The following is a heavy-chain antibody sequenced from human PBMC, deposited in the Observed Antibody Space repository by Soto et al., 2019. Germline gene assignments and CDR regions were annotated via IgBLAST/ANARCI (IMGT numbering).Heavy chain of an antibody. J-gene: IGHJ4*02. V-gene: IGHV2-5*02. CDR3: AHVSHIATRPDAFDY. Sequence: QITLKESGPTLVKPTQTLTLTCTFSGFSLSTSGVGVGWIRQPPGKALEWLALIYWDDDKRYSPSLKSRLTITKDTSKNQVVLTMTNMDPVDTATYYYAHVSHIATRPDAFDYWGQGTLVTVSS. CDR2: IYWDDDK. CDR1: GFSLSTSGVG. D-gene: IGHD6-6*01.